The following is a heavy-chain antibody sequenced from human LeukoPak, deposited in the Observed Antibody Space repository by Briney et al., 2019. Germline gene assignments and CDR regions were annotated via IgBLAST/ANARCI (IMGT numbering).Heavy chain of an antibody. D-gene: IGHD3-9*01. CDR2: IYTSGST. CDR1: GGSISSGSYY. Sequence: SETLSLTCTVSGGSISSGSYYWSWIRQPAGKGLEWIGRIYTSGSTNYNPSLKSRVTISVDTSKNQFSLKLSSVTAADTAVYYCARVAYYDILTGQAVAFDIRGQGTMVTVSS. CDR3: ARVAYYDILTGQAVAFDI. V-gene: IGHV4-61*02. J-gene: IGHJ3*02.